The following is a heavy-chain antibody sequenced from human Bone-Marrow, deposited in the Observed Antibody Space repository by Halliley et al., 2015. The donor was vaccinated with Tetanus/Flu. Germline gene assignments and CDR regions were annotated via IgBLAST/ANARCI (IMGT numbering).Heavy chain of an antibody. V-gene: IGHV3-21*01. J-gene: IGHJ6*02. CDR3: ARDGGYCSGGRCNAFGMDV. Sequence: SSDYISYADSVKGRFTISRDNANNSLYLRMNSLRAEDTAVYYCARDGGYCSGGRCNAFGMDVWGQGTTVTVSS. CDR2: SSDYI. D-gene: IGHD2-15*01.